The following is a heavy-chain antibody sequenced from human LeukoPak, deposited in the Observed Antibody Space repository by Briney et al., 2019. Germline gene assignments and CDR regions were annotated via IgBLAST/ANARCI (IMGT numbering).Heavy chain of an antibody. CDR1: GGSISSFY. D-gene: IGHD3-22*01. CDR3: AGFYYDSSDYQILDQ. J-gene: IGHJ4*02. CDR2: IYTSGTT. V-gene: IGHV4-4*07. Sequence: SETLSLTCSVSGGSISSFYWSWIRPPAGKGLEWIGRIYTSGTTNYNPSLKSRVTMSVDTSKNQFSLKLSSVTAADTAVYYCAGFYYDSSDYQILDQWGQGTLVTVSS.